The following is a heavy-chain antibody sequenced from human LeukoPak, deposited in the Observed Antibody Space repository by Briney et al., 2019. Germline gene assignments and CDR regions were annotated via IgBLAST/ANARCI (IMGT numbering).Heavy chain of an antibody. CDR3: ARGVVVVPAAPQANYYYYGMDV. V-gene: IGHV1-69*04. CDR2: IIPILGIA. D-gene: IGHD2-2*01. CDR1: GGTFSSYA. Sequence: GASVKVSCKASGGTFSSYAISWVRQAPGQGLGWMGRIIPILGIANYAQKFQGRVTITADKSTSTAYMELSSLRSEDTAVYYCARGVVVVPAAPQANYYYYGMDVWGQGTTVTVSS. J-gene: IGHJ6*02.